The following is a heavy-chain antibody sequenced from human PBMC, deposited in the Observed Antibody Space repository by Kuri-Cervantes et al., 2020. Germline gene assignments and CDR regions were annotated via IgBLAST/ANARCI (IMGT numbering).Heavy chain of an antibody. CDR2: INPSGGST. D-gene: IGHD6-25*01. V-gene: IGHV1-46*01. J-gene: IGHJ6*02. CDR3: ARDSGSSGVGWRDYYYYYGMDV. Sequence: ASVKVSCKASGYTLTSYYMHWVRQAPGQGLEWMGIINPSGGSTSYAQKFQGRVTMTRDTSTSTVYMELSSLRSEDTAVYYCARDSGSSGVGWRDYYYYYGMDVWGQGTTVTVSS. CDR1: GYTLTSYY.